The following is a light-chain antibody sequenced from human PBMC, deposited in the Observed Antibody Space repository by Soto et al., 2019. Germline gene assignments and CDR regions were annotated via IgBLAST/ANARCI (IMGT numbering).Light chain of an antibody. CDR2: RAS. Sequence: IMMTQSPATLSVSLGERATLSCRAGQTIYSNVAWYQQRPGQAPRLLIYRASTRATGAPARFSGSGSGTEFTLTISSLQSEDFAIYYCQQYQNLWTFGQGTKVDIK. J-gene: IGKJ1*01. CDR3: QQYQNLWT. V-gene: IGKV3-15*01. CDR1: QTIYSN.